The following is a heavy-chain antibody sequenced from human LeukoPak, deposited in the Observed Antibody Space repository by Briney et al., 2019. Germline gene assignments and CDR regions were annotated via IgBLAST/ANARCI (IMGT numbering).Heavy chain of an antibody. Sequence: SVKVSCKASGGAFSSYAISRVRQAPGQGLEWMGGIIPIFGTANYAQKFQGRVTITADESTSTAYMELSSLRSEDTAVYYCARGKVPAAIGDSFGWFDPWGQGTLVTVSS. CDR3: ARGKVPAAIGDSFGWFDP. V-gene: IGHV1-69*13. D-gene: IGHD2-2*01. J-gene: IGHJ5*02. CDR2: IIPIFGTA. CDR1: GGAFSSYA.